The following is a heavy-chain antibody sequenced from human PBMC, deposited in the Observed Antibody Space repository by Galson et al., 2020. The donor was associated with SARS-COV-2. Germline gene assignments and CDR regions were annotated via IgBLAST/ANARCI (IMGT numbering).Heavy chain of an antibody. V-gene: IGHV3-53*01. CDR1: GFTVSTNY. Sequence: GGSLRLSCAASGFTVSTNYMNWVRQAPGKGLEWVSVIYSGGSTYYTDSVKGRFTISRDSSKNTLYLQMNSLRAEDTAVYYWARGYGDYYFDYWGQGTLVSVSS. CDR2: IYSGGST. D-gene: IGHD4-17*01. J-gene: IGHJ4*02. CDR3: ARGYGDYYFDY.